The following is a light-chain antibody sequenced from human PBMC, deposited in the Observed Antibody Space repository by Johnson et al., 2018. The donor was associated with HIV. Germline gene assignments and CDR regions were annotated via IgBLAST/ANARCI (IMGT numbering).Light chain of an antibody. V-gene: IGLV1-51*02. Sequence: QSVLTQPPSVSAAPGQKVTISCSGTSSNVGNNYVSWYQQFPGTAPKLLIYEKNKRPSGIPDRFSASKSGTSATLAIIGLQTGDEADYYCGTWDSSLSAHYVFGTGTKVTVL. CDR2: EKN. CDR3: GTWDSSLSAHYV. CDR1: SSNVGNNY. J-gene: IGLJ1*01.